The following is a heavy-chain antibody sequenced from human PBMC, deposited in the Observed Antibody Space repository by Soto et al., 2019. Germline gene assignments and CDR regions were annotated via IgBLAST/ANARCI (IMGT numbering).Heavy chain of an antibody. D-gene: IGHD2-21*02. CDR1: AFTFSSYA. Sequence: GGSLRLSCAASAFTFSSYAMSWVRQAPGKGLEWVSGISGSGGSTYYADSVKGRFTISRDNSKNTLYLQMNSLRAEDTAVYYCAKEYCGGDCYSGAAEYYFDYWGQGTLVTVSS. CDR2: ISGSGGST. CDR3: AKEYCGGDCYSGAAEYYFDY. V-gene: IGHV3-23*01. J-gene: IGHJ4*02.